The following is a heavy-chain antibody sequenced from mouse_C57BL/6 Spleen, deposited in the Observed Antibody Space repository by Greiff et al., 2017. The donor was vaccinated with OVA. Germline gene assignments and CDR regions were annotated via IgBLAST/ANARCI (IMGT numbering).Heavy chain of an antibody. V-gene: IGHV1-82*01. CDR1: GYAFSSSW. D-gene: IGHD2-5*01. CDR3: ARYYSNLPYYFDY. CDR2: IYPGDGDT. Sequence: QVQLKQSGPELVKPGASVKISCKASGYAFSSSWMNWVQQRPGKGLEWIGRIYPGDGDTNYNGKFKGKATLTADKSSSTAYMQLSSLTSEDSAVYFCARYYSNLPYYFDYWGQGTTLTVSS. J-gene: IGHJ2*01.